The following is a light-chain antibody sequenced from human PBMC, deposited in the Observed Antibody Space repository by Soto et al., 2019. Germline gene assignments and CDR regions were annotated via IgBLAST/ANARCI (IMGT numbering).Light chain of an antibody. J-gene: IGKJ1*01. CDR3: QQYGSSPPEKT. CDR2: GAS. V-gene: IGKV3-20*01. Sequence: EIVLTQTPGTLSLSPGERATLSCRASQSVSNSYLAWYQQKPGQAPRLLIYGASSRATGIPDRFSGSGSGKDFTLTLSRLEPEDFAVYYCQQYGSSPPEKTFGQGTKVEIK. CDR1: QSVSNSY.